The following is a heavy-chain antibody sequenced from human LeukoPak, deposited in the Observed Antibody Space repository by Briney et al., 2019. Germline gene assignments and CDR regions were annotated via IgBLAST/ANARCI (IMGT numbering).Heavy chain of an antibody. V-gene: IGHV3-23*01. Sequence: GGTLRLSCAASGFTFSSYGMSWVRQAPGKGLEWVSAISGSGGSTYYADSVKGRFTISRDNSKNTLYLQMNSLRAEDTAVYYCARKSSPPVTTYDYWGQGTLVTVSS. J-gene: IGHJ4*02. CDR1: GFTFSSYG. CDR3: ARKSSPPVTTYDY. D-gene: IGHD4-17*01. CDR2: ISGSGGST.